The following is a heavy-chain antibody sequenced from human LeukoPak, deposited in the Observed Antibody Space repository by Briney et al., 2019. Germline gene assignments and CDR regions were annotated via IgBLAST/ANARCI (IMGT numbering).Heavy chain of an antibody. Sequence: TGGSLSLSCAASGFTFRSYWMSWVRQAPGKGLGWVGNRERDGSEKYYVDSVKGRFIISRDNAKNSLYLEMNSLRAEDTAVYYCARDWRYWSSSSCLAMDVWGQGTTVTVSS. V-gene: IGHV3-7*01. CDR3: ARDWRYWSSSSCLAMDV. D-gene: IGHD2-2*01. CDR2: RERDGSEK. CDR1: GFTFRSYW. J-gene: IGHJ6*02.